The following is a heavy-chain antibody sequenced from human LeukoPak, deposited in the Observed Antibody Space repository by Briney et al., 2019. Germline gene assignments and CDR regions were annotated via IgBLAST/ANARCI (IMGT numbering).Heavy chain of an antibody. D-gene: IGHD1-26*01. V-gene: IGHV1-2*02. CDR2: INPNSGGT. CDR3: ARGSRTWSGSYYLY. CDR1: GYTFTGYY. Sequence: ASVTVSCKASGYTFTGYYMHWVRQAPGQGLEWMGWINPNSGGTNYAQKFQGRVTMTRDTSISTAYMELSRLRSDDTAVYYCARGSRTWSGSYYLYWGQGTLVTVSS. J-gene: IGHJ4*02.